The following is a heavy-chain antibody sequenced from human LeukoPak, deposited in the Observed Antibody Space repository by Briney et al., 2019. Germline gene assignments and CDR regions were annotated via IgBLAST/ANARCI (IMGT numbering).Heavy chain of an antibody. CDR2: ISGSGGST. J-gene: IGHJ6*02. D-gene: IGHD3-3*01. CDR1: GFTFSSYA. V-gene: IGHV3-23*01. Sequence: GGSLRLSYAASGFTFSSYAMSWVRQTPGKGLEWVSAISGSGGSTYYADSVKGRFTISRDNSKNTLFLQMNSLRVEDTAPYYCAKSVAIYFYYGLDVWGQGTTVTVPS. CDR3: AKSVAIYFYYGLDV.